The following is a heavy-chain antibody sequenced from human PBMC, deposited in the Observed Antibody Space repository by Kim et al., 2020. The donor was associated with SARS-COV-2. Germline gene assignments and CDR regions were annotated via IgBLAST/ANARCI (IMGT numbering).Heavy chain of an antibody. D-gene: IGHD4-17*01. V-gene: IGHV4-30-2*05. CDR2: ST. CDR3: VRSMVGDYTV. Sequence: STYYNPSLKSRVTISVDTSKNQFSLKLSSVTAADTAVYYCVRSMVGDYTVWGQGTTVTVSS. J-gene: IGHJ6*02.